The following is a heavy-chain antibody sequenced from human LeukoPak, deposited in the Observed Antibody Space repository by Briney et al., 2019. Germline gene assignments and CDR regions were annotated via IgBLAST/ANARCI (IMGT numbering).Heavy chain of an antibody. CDR1: GYSISSGYY. CDR3: ARGSSGWAPYYYYYYYMDV. D-gene: IGHD6-19*01. CDR2: INHSGST. V-gene: IGHV4-38-2*02. J-gene: IGHJ6*03. Sequence: KPSETLSLTCTVSGYSISSGYYWGWIRQPPGKGLEWIGEINHSGSTNYNPSLKSRVIISVDTSKNQFSLKLSSVTAADTAVYYCARGSSGWAPYYYYYYYMDVWGKGTTVTVSS.